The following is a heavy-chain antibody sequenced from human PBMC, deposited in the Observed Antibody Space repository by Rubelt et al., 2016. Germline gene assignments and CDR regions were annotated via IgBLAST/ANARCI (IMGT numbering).Heavy chain of an antibody. V-gene: IGHV4-4*07. Sequence: QVQLQESGPGLVKPSETLSLTCTVSGGSISSYYWSWIRQPAGKGLEWIGRIYTSGSTNYNPSLKSLVSMSGDTSNNQFSRKLSSGTAADTAVYYCARRYDFWSGYYRTRFDYWGQGTLVTVSS. CDR2: IYTSGST. CDR3: ARRYDFWSGYYRTRFDY. CDR1: GGSISSYY. J-gene: IGHJ4*02. D-gene: IGHD3-3*01.